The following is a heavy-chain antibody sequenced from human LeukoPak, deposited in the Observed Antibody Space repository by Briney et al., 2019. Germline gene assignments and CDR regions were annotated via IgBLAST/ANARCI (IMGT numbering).Heavy chain of an antibody. CDR2: IKQDGSEK. CDR1: GFTFSSYW. J-gene: IGHJ4*02. Sequence: GGSLRLSCAASGFTFSSYWMSWVRQAPGKGLEWVAKIKQDGSEKYYVESVKGRFTISRDNAKNSLYLQMNSLRAEDTAVYYCARVQDYDYVWGSYRYFDYWGQGTLVTVSS. D-gene: IGHD3-16*02. CDR3: ARVQDYDYVWGSYRYFDY. V-gene: IGHV3-7*03.